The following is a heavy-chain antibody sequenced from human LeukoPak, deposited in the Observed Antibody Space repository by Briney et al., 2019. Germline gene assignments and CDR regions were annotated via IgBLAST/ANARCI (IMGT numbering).Heavy chain of an antibody. CDR3: AKGSGLGYCSGGSCYSWDAYYYYYMDV. Sequence: GGTLRLSCAASGFTFSSYGMSWVRQAPGKGLEWVSAISGSGGSTYYADSVKGRFTISRDNSKNTLYLQMNSLRAEDTAVYYCAKGSGLGYCSGGSCYSWDAYYYYYMDVWGKGTTVTISS. V-gene: IGHV3-23*01. D-gene: IGHD2-15*01. CDR1: GFTFSSYG. J-gene: IGHJ6*03. CDR2: ISGSGGST.